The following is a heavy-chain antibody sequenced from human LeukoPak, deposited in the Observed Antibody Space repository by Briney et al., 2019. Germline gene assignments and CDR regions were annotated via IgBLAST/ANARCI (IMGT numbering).Heavy chain of an antibody. CDR3: ARDVTADGEIEGDY. D-gene: IGHD4-17*01. Sequence: GGSLRLSCAASGFTFSSYAMHWVRQAPGKGLEYVSAISSNGGSTYYANSVKGRFTISRDNSKNTLYLQMNSLRAEDTAVYYCARDVTADGEIEGDYWGQGTLVTVSS. CDR1: GFTFSSYA. CDR2: ISSNGGST. V-gene: IGHV3-64*01. J-gene: IGHJ4*01.